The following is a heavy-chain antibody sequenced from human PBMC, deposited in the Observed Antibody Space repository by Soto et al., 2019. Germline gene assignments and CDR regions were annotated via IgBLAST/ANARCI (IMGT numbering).Heavy chain of an antibody. CDR3: ARRGSSSTYYVMDG. CDR2: IDPIDSYT. CDR1: GYSFTSYW. V-gene: IGHV5-10-1*01. D-gene: IGHD6-6*01. J-gene: IGHJ6*02. Sequence: PGASLKISCKGSGYSFTSYWISWVRQMPGKGLEWMVRIDPIDSYTNYSPSFQGHVTISADKSISTAYLQWSSLKASDTAMYYWARRGSSSTYYVMDGWGQGSTVIVSS.